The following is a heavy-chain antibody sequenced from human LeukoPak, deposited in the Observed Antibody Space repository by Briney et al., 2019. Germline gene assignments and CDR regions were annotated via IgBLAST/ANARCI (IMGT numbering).Heavy chain of an antibody. J-gene: IGHJ4*02. CDR3: AREMGGYPCDY. D-gene: IGHD5-12*01. CDR2: IGISGSTK. Sequence: GGSLRLSCAASGFTFSSFEMNWVRQAPGKGLEWVSYIGISGSTKYYADPVKGRFTISRDNAKNSLYLQMNSLTAEDTAIYYCAREMGGYPCDYWGQGTLVTVSS. V-gene: IGHV3-48*03. CDR1: GFTFSSFE.